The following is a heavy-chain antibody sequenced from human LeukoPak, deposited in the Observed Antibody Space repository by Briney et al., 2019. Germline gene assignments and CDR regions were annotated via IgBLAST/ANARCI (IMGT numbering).Heavy chain of an antibody. J-gene: IGHJ4*02. V-gene: IGHV4-39*01. CDR3: ARAMSIAARLQTIFDY. CDR2: IYYSGST. D-gene: IGHD6-6*01. Sequence: PSETLSLTCTVSGGSITSSSYYWGWIRQPPGKGLEWIGSIYYSGSTYYNPSLKSRVTISVDTSKNQFSLKLSSVTAADTAVYYCARAMSIAARLQTIFDYWGQGTLVTVSS. CDR1: GGSITSSSYY.